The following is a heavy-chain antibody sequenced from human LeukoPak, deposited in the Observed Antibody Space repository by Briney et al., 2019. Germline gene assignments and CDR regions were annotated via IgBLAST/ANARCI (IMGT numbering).Heavy chain of an antibody. CDR1: GFTFSNAW. CDR2: IKWNADGATK. D-gene: IGHD6-6*01. CDR3: TTGYASPSHDGY. J-gene: IGHJ4*02. V-gene: IGHV3-15*01. Sequence: GGSLRLSCAASGFTFSNAWMNWVRQAPGKGLEWVALIKWNADGATKEYAAPVKGRFSISRDDSQNTLSLQMESLKTEDTGVYFCTTGYASPSHDGYWGQGTLVTVSS.